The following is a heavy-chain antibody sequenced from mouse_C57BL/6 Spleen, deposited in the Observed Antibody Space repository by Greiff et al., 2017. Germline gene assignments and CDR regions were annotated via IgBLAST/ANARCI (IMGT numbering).Heavy chain of an antibody. CDR3: ASDGDDPAFAY. Sequence: QVQLQQPGAELVKPGASVKMSCKASGYTFTSYWITWVKQRPGQGLEWIGDIYPGSGSTNYNEKFKSKATLTVDASSSTAYMQLSSLTSEDAAVYDCASDGDDPAFAYWGQGTLVTVAA. CDR1: GYTFTSYW. V-gene: IGHV1-55*01. D-gene: IGHD2-2*01. J-gene: IGHJ3*01. CDR2: IYPGSGST.